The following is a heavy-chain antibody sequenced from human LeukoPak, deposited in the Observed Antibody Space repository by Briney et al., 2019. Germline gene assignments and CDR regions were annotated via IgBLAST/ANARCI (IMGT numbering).Heavy chain of an antibody. D-gene: IGHD4-17*01. J-gene: IGHJ4*02. CDR3: AKGDYGAHRDGFFDY. CDR2: ISGSGGST. V-gene: IGHV3-23*01. Sequence: SGGSLRLSCAASGFTFSSYAMSWVRQAPGKGPEWVSAISGSGGSTYYADSVKGRFTISRDNSKNTLYLQMDSLRAEDTAVYYCAKGDYGAHRDGFFDYWGQGTLVTVSS. CDR1: GFTFSSYA.